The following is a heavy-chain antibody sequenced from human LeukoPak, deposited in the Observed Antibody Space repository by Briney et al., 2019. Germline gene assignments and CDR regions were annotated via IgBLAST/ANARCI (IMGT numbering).Heavy chain of an antibody. V-gene: IGHV3-48*04. CDR3: ARGQNAFDI. CDR1: GFTFSSYS. J-gene: IGHJ3*02. CDR2: ISSSSSSI. Sequence: PGGSLRLSCAASGFTFSSYSMNWVRQAPGKGLEWVSYISSSSSSIYYADSVKGRFTISRDNAKNSLYLRMNSLRAEDTAVYYCARGQNAFDIWGQGTMVTVSS.